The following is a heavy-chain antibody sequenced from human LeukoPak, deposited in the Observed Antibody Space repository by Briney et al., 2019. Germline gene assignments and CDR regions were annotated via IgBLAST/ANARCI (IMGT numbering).Heavy chain of an antibody. Sequence: GESLKISCKGSGYTFTNYWIGWVRQMPGKGLEWMGIMYPGDSDTRYSPSFQGQVTISADKSIGTAYPQWSSLKASNTAMYYCARGDYGDFRVFYTLFDYWGQGTLVTVSS. J-gene: IGHJ4*02. CDR3: ARGDYGDFRVFYTLFDY. CDR1: GYTFTNYW. D-gene: IGHD4-17*01. CDR2: MYPGDSDT. V-gene: IGHV5-51*01.